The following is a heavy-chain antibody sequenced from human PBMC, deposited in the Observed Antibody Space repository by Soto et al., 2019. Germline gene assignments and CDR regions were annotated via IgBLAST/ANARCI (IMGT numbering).Heavy chain of an antibody. Sequence: QLQLRESGSGLVKPSQTLSLTCAVSGGSISSGGYSWSWIRQPPGKGLEWIGYIYHSGSTYYNPSLKSRVTISVYRSKNHFSLKLSSVTAADTAVNYCARGAITFDYWGQGTLVTVSS. V-gene: IGHV4-30-2*01. CDR3: ARGAITFDY. CDR1: GGSISSGGYS. J-gene: IGHJ4*02. CDR2: IYHSGST.